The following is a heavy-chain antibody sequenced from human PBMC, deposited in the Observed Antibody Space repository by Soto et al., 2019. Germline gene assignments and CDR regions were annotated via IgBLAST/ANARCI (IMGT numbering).Heavy chain of an antibody. J-gene: IGHJ3*02. V-gene: IGHV1-69*13. CDR3: ARDESYYYYDSSGYSPDAFDI. D-gene: IGHD3-22*01. CDR1: GGTFSSYA. Sequence: SVKVSCKASGGTFSSYAISWVRQAPGQGLEWMGGIIPIFGTANYAQKFQGRVTITADESTSTAYMELSSLRSEDTAVYYCARDESYYYYDSSGYSPDAFDIWGQGTMVTVSS. CDR2: IIPIFGTA.